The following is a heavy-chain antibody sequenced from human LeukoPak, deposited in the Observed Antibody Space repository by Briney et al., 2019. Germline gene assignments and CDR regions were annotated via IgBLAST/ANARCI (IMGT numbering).Heavy chain of an antibody. CDR1: GYSFTSYW. J-gene: IGHJ4*02. CDR3: ARRDYTRYCSSTSCTFFDY. Sequence: GESLKISCKGSGYSFTSYWIGWVRPMPGKGLEWMGIIYPGDSDTRYSPSFQGQVTISADKSISTAYLQWSSLKASDSAIYFCARRDYTRYCSSTSCTFFDYWGQGTLVSVSS. D-gene: IGHD2-2*01. V-gene: IGHV5-51*01. CDR2: IYPGDSDT.